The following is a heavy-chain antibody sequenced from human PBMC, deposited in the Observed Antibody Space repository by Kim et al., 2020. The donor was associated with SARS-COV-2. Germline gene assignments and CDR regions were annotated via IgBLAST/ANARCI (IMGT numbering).Heavy chain of an antibody. CDR3: AGDSRRTLRGYYFDC. V-gene: IGHV3-48*04. CDR1: GFTFSSLR. Sequence: GGSLRLSCAASGFTFSSLRMDWVRQAPGRGLEWVSDIFDSGGTKHYADSVKGRFTISRDNSKNTLYLQMNSLRAEDTAVYYCAGDSRRTLRGYYFDCWG. CDR2: IFDSGGTK. D-gene: IGHD6-25*01. J-gene: IGHJ4*01.